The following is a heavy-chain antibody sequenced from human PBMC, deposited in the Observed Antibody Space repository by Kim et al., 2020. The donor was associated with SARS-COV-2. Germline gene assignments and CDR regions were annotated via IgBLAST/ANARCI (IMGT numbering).Heavy chain of an antibody. Sequence: ASVKVSCKASGYTFTSYYMHWVRQAPGQGLEWMGIINPSGGSTSYAQKFQGRVTMTRDTSTSTVYMELSSLRSEDTAVYYCARERGSANDILTGYPLWYYGMDVWGQGTTVTVSS. CDR1: GYTFTSYY. J-gene: IGHJ6*02. CDR2: INPSGGST. CDR3: ARERGSANDILTGYPLWYYGMDV. D-gene: IGHD3-9*01. V-gene: IGHV1-46*01.